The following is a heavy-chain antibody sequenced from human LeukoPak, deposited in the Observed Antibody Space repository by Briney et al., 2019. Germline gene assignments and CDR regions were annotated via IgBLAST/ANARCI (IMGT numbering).Heavy chain of an antibody. Sequence: SETLSLTCTVSGGSISSYYWSWIRQPPGKGLEWIGYIYYSGSTNYNPSLKSRVTISVDTSKNQFSLKLSSVTAADTAVYYCAREGQWELSFFDYWGQGTLVTVSS. CDR2: IYYSGST. J-gene: IGHJ4*02. D-gene: IGHD1-26*01. V-gene: IGHV4-59*01. CDR1: GGSISSYY. CDR3: AREGQWELSFFDY.